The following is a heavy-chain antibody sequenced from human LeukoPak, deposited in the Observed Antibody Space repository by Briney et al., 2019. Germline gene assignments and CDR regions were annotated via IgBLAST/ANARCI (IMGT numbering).Heavy chain of an antibody. Sequence: SETLSLTCAVYGGSFSGYYWSWIRQPPGKGLEWIGEINHSGSTNYNPSLKSRVTISVDTSKNQFSLKLRAVTAADTAVYYCARDSPRSSTWSYYYYYMDVWGKGTTVTVSS. D-gene: IGHD2-2*01. CDR2: INHSGST. V-gene: IGHV4-34*01. J-gene: IGHJ6*03. CDR1: GGSFSGYY. CDR3: ARDSPRSSTWSYYYYYMDV.